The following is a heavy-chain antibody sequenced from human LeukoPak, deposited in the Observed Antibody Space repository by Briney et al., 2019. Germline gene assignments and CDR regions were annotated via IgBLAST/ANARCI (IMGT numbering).Heavy chain of an antibody. CDR3: ARVGDYALKD. D-gene: IGHD3-16*01. CDR2: FYNSGST. Sequence: IPSETLSLTCTVSGGSISSYYWSWIRQPAGKGLEFIGLFYNSGSTNCNPSLKSRVTMSVDTSKNQFSLKLSSVTAADTAVYYCARVGDYALKDWGQGTLVTVSS. J-gene: IGHJ4*02. V-gene: IGHV4-4*07. CDR1: GGSISSYY.